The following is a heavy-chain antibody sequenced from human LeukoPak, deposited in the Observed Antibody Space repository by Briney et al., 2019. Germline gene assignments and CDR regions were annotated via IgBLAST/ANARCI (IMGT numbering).Heavy chain of an antibody. CDR2: ISYDGSNK. J-gene: IGHJ4*02. V-gene: IGHV3-30-3*01. D-gene: IGHD3-10*01. Sequence: GRSLRLSCAASGFTFSSYAMHWVRQAPGKGLEWVAVISYDGSNKYYADSVKGRFTISRDNPKNTLYLQMNSLRAEDTAVYYCARDPGYYGSGSYFDYWGQGTLVTVSS. CDR1: GFTFSSYA. CDR3: ARDPGYYGSGSYFDY.